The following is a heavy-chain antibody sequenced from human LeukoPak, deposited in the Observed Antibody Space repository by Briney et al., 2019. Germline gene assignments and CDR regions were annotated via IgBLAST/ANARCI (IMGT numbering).Heavy chain of an antibody. V-gene: IGHV4-59*08. J-gene: IGHJ4*02. CDR2: IYYSGST. D-gene: IGHD6-19*01. CDR1: GGSISSYY. CDR3: ARRTVSSGALGYFDY. Sequence: SETLSLTCTVSGGSISSYYWSWIRQPPGKGLEWIGYIYYSGSTNYNPSLKSRVTISVDTSKNQFSLKLSSVTAADTAVYYCARRTVSSGALGYFDYWGQGTLVTVSS.